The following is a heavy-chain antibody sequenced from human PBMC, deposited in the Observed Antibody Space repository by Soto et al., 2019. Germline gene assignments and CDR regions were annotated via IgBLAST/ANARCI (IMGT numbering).Heavy chain of an antibody. CDR3: ARSPDSGDYVDY. Sequence: QVQLQESGPRLVQPSETLSLTCSVSGGSVSSDSYYWSWIRQPPGAGLEWIGYIYCSGTTNYNPSLESRVTILVDSSKNQFSLQLSSVTAADTAVYYCARSPDSGDYVDYWGQGTLVAVSS. V-gene: IGHV4-61*01. CDR1: GGSVSSDSYY. CDR2: IYCSGTT. J-gene: IGHJ4*02. D-gene: IGHD4-17*01.